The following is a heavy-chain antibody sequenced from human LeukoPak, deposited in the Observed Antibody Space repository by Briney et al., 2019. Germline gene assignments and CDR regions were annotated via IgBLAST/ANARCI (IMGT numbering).Heavy chain of an antibody. CDR1: GASISNSRDY. J-gene: IGHJ4*02. CDR3: ARHVEIAVAGPIEY. V-gene: IGHV4-39*01. D-gene: IGHD6-19*01. CDR2: IFFSGST. Sequence: SETLSLSCTVSGASISNSRDYWGWIRQPPGKGLGWIGSIFFSGSTYYNPSLKSRAAISVDSSKNQFSLKLSSVTAADTAFYYCARHVEIAVAGPIEYWGQGTLVPVSS.